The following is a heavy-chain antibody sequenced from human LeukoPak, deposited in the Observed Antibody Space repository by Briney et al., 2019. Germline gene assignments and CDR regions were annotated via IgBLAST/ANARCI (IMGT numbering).Heavy chain of an antibody. Sequence: QTGGSLRLSCAASGFTFSNSDIHWVRQAPGKGLEWVAIISYDGSDKYYADYVKGRFTISRDNSKNTLYMQMNSLRAEDTAVYYCAGGGNSRHHFDYWGQGTLVTVSS. CDR2: ISYDGSDK. V-gene: IGHV3-30*03. CDR1: GFTFSNSD. J-gene: IGHJ4*02. D-gene: IGHD3-16*01. CDR3: AGGGNSRHHFDY.